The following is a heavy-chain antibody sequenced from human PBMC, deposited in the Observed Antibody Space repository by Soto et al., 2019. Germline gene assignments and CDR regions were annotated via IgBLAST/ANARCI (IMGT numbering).Heavy chain of an antibody. CDR3: GRSGRNTLLGFTIK. J-gene: IGHJ4*02. V-gene: IGHV3-48*01. CDR1: GLAFSDYS. D-gene: IGHD3-10*01. Sequence: GGSLRLSCEDSGLAFSDYSMNWVRQAPGKGLEWLSYITSSSSSIFYADSVRGRFAMSRDNARKSVYLQMNSLRVEDTAVYYCGRSGRNTLLGFTIKWGLGTLVTVSS. CDR2: ITSSSSSI.